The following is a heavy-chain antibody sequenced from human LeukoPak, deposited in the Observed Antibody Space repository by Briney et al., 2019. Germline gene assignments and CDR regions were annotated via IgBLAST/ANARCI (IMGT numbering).Heavy chain of an antibody. CDR1: GFIFSSYW. CDR3: ARDRGRYYMDV. D-gene: IGHD6-25*01. CDR2: IKQDGSEK. Sequence: AGGSLRLSCAASGFIFSSYWMSWVRQAPGKGLEWVANIKQDGSEKYYVDSVKGRFTISRDNAKNSLYLQMNSLRAGDTAVYYCARDRGRYYMDVWGKGTTVTISS. V-gene: IGHV3-7*01. J-gene: IGHJ6*03.